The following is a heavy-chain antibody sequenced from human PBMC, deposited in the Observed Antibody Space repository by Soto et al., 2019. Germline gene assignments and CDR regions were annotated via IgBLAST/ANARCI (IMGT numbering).Heavy chain of an antibody. Sequence: QVQLQQWGAGLLKPSETLSLTCAVYGGSFSGYYWSWIRQPPGKGLEWIGEINHSGSTNYNPSLKSRVTISVDTSKNQFSLKLSSVTAADTAVYYCARGGDIVVVPAQPFAFDIWGQGTMVTVSS. V-gene: IGHV4-34*01. J-gene: IGHJ3*02. D-gene: IGHD2-2*01. CDR2: INHSGST. CDR3: ARGGDIVVVPAQPFAFDI. CDR1: GGSFSGYY.